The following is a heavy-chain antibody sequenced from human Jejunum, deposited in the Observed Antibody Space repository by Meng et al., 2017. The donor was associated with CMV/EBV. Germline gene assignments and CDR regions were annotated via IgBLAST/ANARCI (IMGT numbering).Heavy chain of an antibody. CDR1: GLTFSDAW. J-gene: IGHJ4*03. Sequence: SGLTFSDAWMYWVRQAPGKGLEWVGRFRTNTGAGTMDYAAPVKGRFTISRAISKNTLYLQMDSLKTEDTGMYYCIWHTPTSCYFDLWGPGTLVTVSS. D-gene: IGHD2-2*01. CDR2: FRTNTGAGTM. CDR3: IWHTPTSCYFDL. V-gene: IGHV3-15*01.